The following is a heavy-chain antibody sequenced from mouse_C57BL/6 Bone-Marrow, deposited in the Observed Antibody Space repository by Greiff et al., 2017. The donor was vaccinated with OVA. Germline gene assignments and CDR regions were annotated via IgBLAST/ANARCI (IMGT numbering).Heavy chain of an antibody. CDR1: GFNIKDYY. J-gene: IGHJ3*01. D-gene: IGHD2-3*01. CDR2: IDPEDGET. CDR3: ASGIYDCAWCAY. V-gene: IGHV14-2*01. Sequence: EVMLVESGAELVKPGASVKLSCTASGFNIKDYYMHWVKQRTEQGLEWIGRIDPEDGETKYAPKFQGKATITADTSSNTAYLQLSSLTSEDTAVYYCASGIYDCAWCAYWGQGTLVTVSA.